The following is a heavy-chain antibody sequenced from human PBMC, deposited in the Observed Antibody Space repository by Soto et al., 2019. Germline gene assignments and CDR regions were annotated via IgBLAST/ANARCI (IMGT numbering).Heavy chain of an antibody. CDR2: IFYGGST. J-gene: IGHJ4*02. CDR1: GASIITSTYY. CDR3: AASPRGGCGGGSCDTRFDY. V-gene: IGHV4-39*01. D-gene: IGHD2-15*01. Sequence: QLQLRESGPGLVKPSETLSLTCTVSGASIITSTYYWGWLRQPPGKGRGGIGTIFYGGSTYYNPSLKSRVTIFVDTSKNQFSLKLSSVTAADTAVYYCAASPRGGCGGGSCDTRFDYWGQGALVTVSS.